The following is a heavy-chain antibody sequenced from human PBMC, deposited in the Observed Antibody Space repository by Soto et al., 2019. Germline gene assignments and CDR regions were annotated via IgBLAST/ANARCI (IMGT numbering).Heavy chain of an antibody. Sequence: GGSLRLSCVASGVSFSNYWMTWVRQAPGTGLEWVANIKQDGSEKYYVDSVKGRFTISRDNAKNSLYLQMNSLRAEDTAVYYCARGGAFWSGYYREYYYYGMDVWGQGTTVTVSS. J-gene: IGHJ6*02. CDR3: ARGGAFWSGYYREYYYYGMDV. CDR2: IKQDGSEK. CDR1: GVSFSNYW. D-gene: IGHD3-3*01. V-gene: IGHV3-7*04.